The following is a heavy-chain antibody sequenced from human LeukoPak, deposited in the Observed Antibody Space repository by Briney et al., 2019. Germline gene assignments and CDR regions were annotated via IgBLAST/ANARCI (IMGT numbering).Heavy chain of an antibody. V-gene: IGHV4-39*01. CDR3: AGHKYYNFWGSFNWLDP. Sequence: LETLSLTCFVSGASIINNNYYWAWLRQPPGKGLEWIGSIYHGGSTSYNPYLKSRVTMSVDTSKSHFTLKLNSVTAADTAVYSCAGHKYYNFWGSFNWLDPWGQGTLVIVSS. J-gene: IGHJ5*02. D-gene: IGHD3-3*01. CDR1: GASIINNNYY. CDR2: IYHGGST.